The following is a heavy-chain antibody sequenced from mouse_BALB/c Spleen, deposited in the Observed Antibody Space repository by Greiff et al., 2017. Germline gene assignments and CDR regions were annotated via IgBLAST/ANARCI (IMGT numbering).Heavy chain of an antibody. CDR2: ISYSGST. V-gene: IGHV3-2*02. Sequence: EVKLQESGPGLVKPSQSLSLTCTVTGYSITSDYAWNWIRQFPGNKLEWMGYISYSGSTSYNPSLKSRISITRDTSKNQFFLQLNSVTTEDTATYYCARIYGYSWFAYWGQGTLVTVSA. J-gene: IGHJ3*01. D-gene: IGHD2-2*01. CDR1: GYSITSDYA. CDR3: ARIYGYSWFAY.